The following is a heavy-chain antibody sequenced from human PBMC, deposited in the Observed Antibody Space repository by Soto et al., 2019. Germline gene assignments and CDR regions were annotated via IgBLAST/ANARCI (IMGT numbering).Heavy chain of an antibody. V-gene: IGHV3-7*01. CDR3: ARDIGFDYVN. D-gene: IGHD3-16*01. J-gene: IGHJ4*02. Sequence: GGSLRLSCAVSGFNVMSYWMSWVRQAPGKGLEWVASVKEDGSELYYLHSVRGRFSISRDSAGNALHLTMNYLSAEDAGVYFCARDIGFDYVNWGQGIPVTVSS. CDR1: GFNVMSYW. CDR2: VKEDGSEL.